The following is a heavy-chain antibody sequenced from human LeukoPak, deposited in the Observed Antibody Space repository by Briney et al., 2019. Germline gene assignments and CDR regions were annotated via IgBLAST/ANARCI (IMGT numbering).Heavy chain of an antibody. CDR2: ISSSSYI. J-gene: IGHJ4*02. V-gene: IGHV3-21*01. CDR1: GFTFSSYS. D-gene: IGHD3-9*01. CDR3: ARVGPDILAPVFELYFDY. Sequence: GGSLRLSCAASGFTFSSYSMNWVRQAPGKGLEWVPSISSSSYIYYADSVKGRFTISRDNAKNSLYLQMDSLRAEDTAVYYCARVGPDILAPVFELYFDYWGQGTLVTVSS.